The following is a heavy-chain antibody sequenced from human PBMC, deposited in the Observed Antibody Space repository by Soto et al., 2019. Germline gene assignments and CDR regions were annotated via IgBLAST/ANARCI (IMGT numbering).Heavy chain of an antibody. J-gene: IGHJ3*01. CDR2: VHSRGNT. D-gene: IGHD1-26*01. CDR3: AREVGICKDGTCSSLDFFDV. Sequence: SETLSLTYSVSGGSVAVSDFYWAWVRQPPGKGLEWVASVHSRGNTYNNPSFASRVTISVDTSENEFSLKLHSVTATDTAIYYCAREVGICKDGTCSSLDFFDVWSQGTVVTVSS. CDR1: GGSVAVSDFY. V-gene: IGHV4-39*01.